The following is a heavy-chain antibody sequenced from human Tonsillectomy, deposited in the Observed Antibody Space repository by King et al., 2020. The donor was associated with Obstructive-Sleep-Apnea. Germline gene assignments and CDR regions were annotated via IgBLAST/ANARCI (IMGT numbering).Heavy chain of an antibody. Sequence: VQLVQSGAEVKKPGASVKVSCKASGYTFTGYYMHWVRQAPGQGLEWMGWINPNSGGTNYAQKFQGCVTLTRDTAISTAYMELSRLRTDYTAVYSCARGSSSWYYYFQHWGQGTLVTVSS. CDR1: GYTFTGYY. CDR2: INPNSGGT. CDR3: ARGSSSWYYYFQH. V-gene: IGHV1-2*04. J-gene: IGHJ1*01. D-gene: IGHD6-13*01.